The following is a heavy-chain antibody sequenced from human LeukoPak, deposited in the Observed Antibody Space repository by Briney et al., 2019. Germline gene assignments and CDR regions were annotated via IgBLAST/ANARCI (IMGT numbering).Heavy chain of an antibody. CDR3: ARVEGIQPWWRGMDV. D-gene: IGHD5-18*01. J-gene: IGHJ6*04. CDR2: ISAYNGNT. Sequence: GASVKVSCKASGYTFTSYGISWVRQAPGQGPEWMGWISAYNGNTNYAQKLQGRVTMTTDTSTSTAYMELRSLGSDDTAVYYCARVEGIQPWWRGMDVWGKGTTVTVSS. V-gene: IGHV1-18*04. CDR1: GYTFTSYG.